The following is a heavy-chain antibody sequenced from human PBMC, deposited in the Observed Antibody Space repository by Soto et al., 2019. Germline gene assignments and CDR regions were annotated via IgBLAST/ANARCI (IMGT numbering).Heavy chain of an antibody. D-gene: IGHD3-22*01. CDR3: ARVGPWVPYYYDSSPYTFENWFDP. CDR2: IYHGGST. Sequence: SETLSLTCTVSGGSISSGGYYWSWIRQPPGKGLEWIGSIYHGGSTYYNPSLNSRVTLSIDMTNNHVSLILNSVTAADTAVYYCARVGPWVPYYYDSSPYTFENWFDPWGQGTLVTVSS. V-gene: IGHV4-39*02. J-gene: IGHJ5*02. CDR1: GGSISSGGYY.